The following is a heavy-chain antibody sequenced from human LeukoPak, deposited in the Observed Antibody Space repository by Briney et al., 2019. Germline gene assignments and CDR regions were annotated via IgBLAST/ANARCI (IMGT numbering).Heavy chain of an antibody. V-gene: IGHV3-21*01. CDR3: ARDGNLYCSSTSCYTWADDAFDI. Sequence: PGGSLRLSCAASGFTFSSYSMNWVRQAPGKGLEWVSSISSSSSYIYYADSVKGRFTISRDNAKNSLYLQMNCLRAEDTAVYYCARDGNLYCSSTSCYTWADDAFDIWGQGTMVTVSS. CDR1: GFTFSSYS. CDR2: ISSSSSYI. J-gene: IGHJ3*02. D-gene: IGHD2-2*02.